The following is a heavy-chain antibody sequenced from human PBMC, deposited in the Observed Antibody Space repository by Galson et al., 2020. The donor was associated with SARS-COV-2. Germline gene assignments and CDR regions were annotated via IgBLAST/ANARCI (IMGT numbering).Heavy chain of an antibody. D-gene: IGHD3-3*01. CDR3: AREGLRFLEWLLALDY. Sequence: ASVKVSCKASGYTFTSYGISCVRQAPGQGLEWMGWISAYNGNTNYAQKLQGRVTMTTDTSTSTAYMGLRSLRSDDTAVYYCAREGLRFLEWLLALDYWGQGTLVTVSS. CDR2: ISAYNGNT. V-gene: IGHV1-18*01. CDR1: GYTFTSYG. J-gene: IGHJ4*02.